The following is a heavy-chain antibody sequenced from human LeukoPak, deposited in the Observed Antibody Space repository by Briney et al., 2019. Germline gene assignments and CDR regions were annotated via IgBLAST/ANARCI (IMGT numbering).Heavy chain of an antibody. CDR1: GFTFSSYA. V-gene: IGHV3-30-3*01. CDR2: ILYDGSNN. J-gene: IGHJ4*02. CDR3: ARDFCSTTSCYENY. D-gene: IGHD2-2*01. Sequence: PGVSLRLSCAASGFTFSSYAMHWLRQAPGKGLEWVAAILYDGSNNYYADSVKGRFTISRDNSRNTLYLQMNSLSAEDTAVYYCARDFCSTTSCYENYWGQGTLVTVSS.